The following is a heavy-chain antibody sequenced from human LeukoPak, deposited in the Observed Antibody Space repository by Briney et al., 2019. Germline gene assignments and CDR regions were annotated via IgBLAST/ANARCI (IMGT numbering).Heavy chain of an antibody. V-gene: IGHV3-23*01. CDR3: ARNRQLERLSYYYYMDV. CDR1: GFTFSSYA. Sequence: GGSLRLSCAASGFTFSSYAMSWVRQAPGKGLEWVSAISGSGGSTYYADSVKGRFTISRDNSKNTLYLQMNSLRAEDTAVYYCARNRQLERLSYYYYMDVWGKGTTVTVSS. J-gene: IGHJ6*03. CDR2: ISGSGGST. D-gene: IGHD1-1*01.